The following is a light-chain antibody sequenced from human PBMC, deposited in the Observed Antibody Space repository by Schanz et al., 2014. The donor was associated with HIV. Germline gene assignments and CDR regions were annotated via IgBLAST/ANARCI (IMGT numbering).Light chain of an antibody. V-gene: IGLV2-14*02. Sequence: QSALTQPASVSGSPGQSITISCTGTRSDVGSYNLVSWYQQHPGKAPKLMIYETSERPSGVSSRFSGSKSGNTASLTISGLQADDEGDYYCTSYTTTRTVAFGGGTKVTVL. J-gene: IGLJ2*01. CDR1: RSDVGSYNL. CDR3: TSYTTTRTVA. CDR2: ETS.